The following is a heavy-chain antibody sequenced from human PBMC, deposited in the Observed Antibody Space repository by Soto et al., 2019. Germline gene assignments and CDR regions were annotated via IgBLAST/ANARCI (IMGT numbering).Heavy chain of an antibody. J-gene: IGHJ4*02. CDR3: ARDYYDSSGRPTIDY. CDR1: GGSFSGYY. Sequence: QVQLQQWGAGLLKPSETLSLTCAVYGGSFSGYYWSWIRQPPGKGLEWIGEINHSGSTNYNPSLKXRXTXXVDPSKNPFSLTLSSVTAADTAVYYCARDYYDSSGRPTIDYWGERTLVTVSS. D-gene: IGHD3-22*01. V-gene: IGHV4-34*01. CDR2: INHSGST.